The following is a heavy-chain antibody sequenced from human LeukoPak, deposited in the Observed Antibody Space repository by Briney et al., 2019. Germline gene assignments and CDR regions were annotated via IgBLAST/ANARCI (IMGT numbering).Heavy chain of an antibody. CDR2: ISAYDGNT. V-gene: IGHV1-18*04. CDR1: GYSFTSYY. D-gene: IGHD6-13*01. Sequence: GASVKVSCKASGYSFTSYYMHWVRQAPGQGLEWMGWISAYDGNTNYAQKLQGRVTMTTDTSTGTAYMELRSLRSDDTAVYYCARGFSSWKYYYYYYYMDVWGKGTTVTISS. J-gene: IGHJ6*03. CDR3: ARGFSSWKYYYYYYYMDV.